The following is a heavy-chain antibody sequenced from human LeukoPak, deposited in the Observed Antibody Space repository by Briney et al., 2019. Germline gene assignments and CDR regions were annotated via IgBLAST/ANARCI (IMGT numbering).Heavy chain of an antibody. D-gene: IGHD7-27*01. V-gene: IGHV4-59*01. Sequence: SETLSLTCTVSGGSISSYYWSWIRQPPGKGLGWIGYIYYSGSTNYNPSLKSRVTISVDTSKNQFSLKLSSVTAADTAVYYCARGGPGDTILAPFDYWGQGTLVTVSS. CDR1: GGSISSYY. CDR2: IYYSGST. J-gene: IGHJ4*02. CDR3: ARGGPGDTILAPFDY.